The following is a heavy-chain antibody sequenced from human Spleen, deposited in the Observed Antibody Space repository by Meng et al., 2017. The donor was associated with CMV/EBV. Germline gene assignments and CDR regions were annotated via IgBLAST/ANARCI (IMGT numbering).Heavy chain of an antibody. J-gene: IGHJ6*02. CDR3: ARRGVGETYYYGMDV. V-gene: IGHV4-39*07. CDR2: IYYSGST. Sequence: GSLSLSCTVAGGSISSSSYYWGWIRQPPGKGLEWIGSIYYSGSTYYNPSLKSRVTISVDTSKNQFSLKLSSVTAADTAVSYCARRGVGETYYYGMDVWGQGTTVTVSS. D-gene: IGHD2-15*01. CDR1: GGSISSSSYY.